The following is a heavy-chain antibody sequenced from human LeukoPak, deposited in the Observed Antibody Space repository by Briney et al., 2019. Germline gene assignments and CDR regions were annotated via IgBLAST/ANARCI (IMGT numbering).Heavy chain of an antibody. D-gene: IGHD2-8*01. CDR1: GFTFRNYA. V-gene: IGHV3-64D*06. CDR3: VGKVQWSLAFSFDS. Sequence: PGGSLRLSCSASGFTFRNYAMYWVRQAPGKGLESVSGISSNGGSTYHADSVKGRFTISRDNSKNTLYLQMSSLRGEDTAVYYCVGKVQWSLAFSFDSWGQGILVTVSS. CDR2: ISSNGGST. J-gene: IGHJ4*02.